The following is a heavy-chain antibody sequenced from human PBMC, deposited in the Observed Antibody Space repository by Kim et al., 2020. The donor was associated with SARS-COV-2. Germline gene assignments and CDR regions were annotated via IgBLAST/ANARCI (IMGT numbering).Heavy chain of an antibody. V-gene: IGHV3-23*01. J-gene: IGHJ4*02. Sequence: GGSLRLSCAASGFTFSNFAMTWVRQAPGKGLEWVSTISRIDVTTTYADSVKGRFTISRDNSKNTLYLQMNSLRADDTAVYYCAKASHTDSSWFDYWGQRALDTVPS. CDR2: ISRIDVTT. CDR3: AKASHTDSSWFDY. D-gene: IGHD6-6*01. CDR1: GFTFSNFA.